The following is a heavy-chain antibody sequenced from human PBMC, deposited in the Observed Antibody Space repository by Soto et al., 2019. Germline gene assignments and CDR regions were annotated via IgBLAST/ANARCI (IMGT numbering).Heavy chain of an antibody. V-gene: IGHV4-31*03. CDR1: CGSISSGGYY. D-gene: IGHD3-22*01. CDR3: ARGPYYYDSSGYSWFDP. J-gene: IGHJ5*02. Sequence: PSETLSLTCTVSCGSISSGGYYWSWIRQHPGKGLEWIGYIYYSGSTYYNPSLKSRVTISVDTSKNQFSLKLSSVTAADTAVYYCARGPYYYDSSGYSWFDPWGQGTLVTVSS. CDR2: IYYSGST.